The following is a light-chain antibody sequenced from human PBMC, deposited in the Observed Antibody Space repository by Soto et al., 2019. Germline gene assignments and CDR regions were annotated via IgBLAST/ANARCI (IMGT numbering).Light chain of an antibody. CDR3: GTWDSSLSAGV. Sequence: QSVLTQPPSVSAAPGQKVTISCSGSNSNIGNNYVFWYQQLPGTAPKLLIFDNNKRPSGTPDRFSGSKSGASATLGITGLQTGDEADYYCGTWDSSLSAGVFGGGTQLTVL. CDR1: NSNIGNNY. V-gene: IGLV1-51*01. J-gene: IGLJ2*01. CDR2: DNN.